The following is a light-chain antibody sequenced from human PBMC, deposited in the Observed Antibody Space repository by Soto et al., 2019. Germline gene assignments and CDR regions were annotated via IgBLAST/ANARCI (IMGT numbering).Light chain of an antibody. CDR2: GAS. Sequence: IVMTQSPATLSVSPGERATLSCRASQSVSSNLAWYQQKPGQAPRLLIYGASTRATGIPARFSGSGSGTEFTLTISSLQSEECAGYYCQQYNNWPWTFGQGTKVEIK. J-gene: IGKJ1*01. CDR1: QSVSSN. V-gene: IGKV3-15*01. CDR3: QQYNNWPWT.